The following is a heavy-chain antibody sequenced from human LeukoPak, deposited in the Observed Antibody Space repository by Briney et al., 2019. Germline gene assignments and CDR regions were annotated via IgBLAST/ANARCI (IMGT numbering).Heavy chain of an antibody. CDR1: GGSISSGSSY. CDR3: ARGPYYCSGASCLNWFDP. D-gene: IGHD2-15*01. CDR2: IYTSGST. J-gene: IGHJ5*02. V-gene: IGHV4-61*02. Sequence: SQTLSLTCTVSGGSISSGSSYWSWIRQPAGKGLEWIGRIYTSGSTDYNPSLKSRVTISVDTSKNQFSLKLNSVTAADTAVYFCARGPYYCSGASCLNWFDPWGQGTLVTVSS.